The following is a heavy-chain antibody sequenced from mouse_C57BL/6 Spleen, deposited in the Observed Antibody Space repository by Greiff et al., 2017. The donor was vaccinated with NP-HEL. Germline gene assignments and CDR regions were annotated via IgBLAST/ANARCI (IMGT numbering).Heavy chain of an antibody. CDR2: IYPRSGNT. D-gene: IGHD2-9*01. J-gene: IGHJ3*01. CDR3: ARSPYYGYDGAWFAY. CDR1: GYTFTSYG. V-gene: IGHV1-81*01. Sequence: VQVVESGAELARPGASVKLSCKASGYTFTSYGISWVKQRTGQGLEWIGEIYPRSGNTYYNEKFKGKATLTADKSSSTAYMELRSLTSEDSAVYVCARSPYYGYDGAWFAYWGQGTLVTVSA.